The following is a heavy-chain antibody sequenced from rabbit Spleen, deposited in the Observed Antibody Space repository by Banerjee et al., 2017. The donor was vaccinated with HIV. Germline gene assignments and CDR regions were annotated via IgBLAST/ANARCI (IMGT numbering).Heavy chain of an antibody. CDR3: ARDLAAVIGWNFGW. J-gene: IGHJ4*01. CDR1: GFSFSNKAV. Sequence: QEQLVESGGGLVKPEGSLKVSCTASGFSFSNKAVMCWVRQAPGKGLEWIACINAVTGKAVYASWAKGRFTFSKTSSTTVTLQMTSLTAADTATYFCARDLAAVIGWNFGWWGPGTLVTVS. CDR2: INAVTGKA. D-gene: IGHD1-1*01. V-gene: IGHV1S45*01.